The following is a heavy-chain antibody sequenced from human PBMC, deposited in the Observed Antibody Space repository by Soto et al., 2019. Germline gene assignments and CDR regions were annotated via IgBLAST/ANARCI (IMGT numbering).Heavy chain of an antibody. Sequence: GASVKVSCKASGYTFTSYYMHWVRQAPGQGLEWMGIINPSGGSTSYAQKFQGRATMTRDTSTSTVYMELSSLRSEDTAVYYCARDLGIVVVPAAIKSGYYGMDVWGQGTTVTVSS. D-gene: IGHD2-2*02. CDR3: ARDLGIVVVPAAIKSGYYGMDV. CDR2: INPSGGST. CDR1: GYTFTSYY. V-gene: IGHV1-46*01. J-gene: IGHJ6*02.